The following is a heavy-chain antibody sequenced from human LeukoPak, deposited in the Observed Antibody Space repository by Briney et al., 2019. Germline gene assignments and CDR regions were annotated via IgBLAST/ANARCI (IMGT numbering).Heavy chain of an antibody. Sequence: GGSLRLSCAASGFTFSGYGMHWVRQAPGKGLEWVAFIHYDGARSYYADSVKGRFTISRDNSRNTLYLQMNSLRPEDTAVYYCARDDGDDISIVNDYYLDSWGQGTLVTVSS. J-gene: IGHJ4*02. CDR2: IHYDGARS. V-gene: IGHV3-30*02. CDR3: ARDDGDDISIVNDYYLDS. CDR1: GFTFSGYG. D-gene: IGHD2/OR15-2a*01.